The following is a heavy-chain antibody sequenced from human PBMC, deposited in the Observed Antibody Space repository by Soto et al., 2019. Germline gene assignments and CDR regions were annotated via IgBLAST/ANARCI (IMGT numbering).Heavy chain of an antibody. CDR1: GLTFSSYG. CDR3: ARDTMVPGQYYFDY. V-gene: IGHV3-33*01. Sequence: GGPLKLSCAASGLTFSSYGMHWVRQAPGKGLEWVAVIWYDGSNKYYADSVKGRFTISRDNSKNTLYLQMNSLRAEDTAVYYCARDTMVPGQYYFDYWGQGTLVTVSS. CDR2: IWYDGSNK. J-gene: IGHJ4*02. D-gene: IGHD3-10*01.